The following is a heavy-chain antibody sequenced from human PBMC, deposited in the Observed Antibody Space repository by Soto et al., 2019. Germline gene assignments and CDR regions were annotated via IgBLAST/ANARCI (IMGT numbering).Heavy chain of an antibody. D-gene: IGHD3-10*01. Sequence: GASVKVSCKASGGTFSSYAISWVRQAPGQGLEWMGGIIPIFGTANYAQKFQGRVTITADESTSTAYMELSSLRSEDTAVYYCARDRKPGSGSRSFDYWGQGTLVTVSS. J-gene: IGHJ4*02. CDR3: ARDRKPGSGSRSFDY. CDR2: IIPIFGTA. CDR1: GGTFSSYA. V-gene: IGHV1-69*13.